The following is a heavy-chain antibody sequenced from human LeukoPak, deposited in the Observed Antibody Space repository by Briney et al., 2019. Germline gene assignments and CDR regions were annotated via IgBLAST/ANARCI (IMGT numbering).Heavy chain of an antibody. CDR3: ARGPDYFDSSGYT. J-gene: IGHJ4*02. CDR1: GYSISSGYY. V-gene: IGHV4-38-2*02. CDR2: IYHDGST. D-gene: IGHD3-22*01. Sequence: SETLSLTCTVSGYSISSGYYWGWIRQPPGKGLEWIGSIYHDGSTYHNPSLKSRVTMSVDTSKNQFSLKLSSVTAADSAVYYCARGPDYFDSSGYTWGQGTLVTVSS.